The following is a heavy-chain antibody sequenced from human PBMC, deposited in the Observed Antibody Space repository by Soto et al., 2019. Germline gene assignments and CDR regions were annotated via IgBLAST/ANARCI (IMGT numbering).Heavy chain of an antibody. J-gene: IGHJ6*03. V-gene: IGHV3-30-3*01. CDR3: ARVVTFYYYMDV. Sequence: PGGSLRLSCAASGFTFSSYAMHWVRQAPGKGLEWVAVISYDGSNRYYADSVKGRFTISRDNSKNTLYLQMNSLRSEDTAVYYCARVVTFYYYMDVWGKGTTVTVSS. CDR1: GFTFSSYA. CDR2: ISYDGSNR.